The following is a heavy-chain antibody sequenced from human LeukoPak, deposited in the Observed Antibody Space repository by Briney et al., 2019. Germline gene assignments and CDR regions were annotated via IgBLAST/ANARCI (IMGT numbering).Heavy chain of an antibody. CDR1: GYTFTSYG. CDR3: ARERDYYDSSGYYFTPTDAFDI. V-gene: IGHV1-18*01. Sequence: ASVKVSCKASGYTFTSYGISWVRQAPGQGLEWMGRISAYNGNTNYAQKLQGRVTMTTDTSTSTAYMELRSLRSDDTAVYYCARERDYYDSSGYYFTPTDAFDIWGQGTMVTVSS. J-gene: IGHJ3*02. CDR2: ISAYNGNT. D-gene: IGHD3-22*01.